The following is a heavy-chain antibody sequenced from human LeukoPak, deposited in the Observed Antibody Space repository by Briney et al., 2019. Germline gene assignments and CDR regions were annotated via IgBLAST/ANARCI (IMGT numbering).Heavy chain of an antibody. CDR2: INHSGST. J-gene: IGHJ2*01. D-gene: IGHD6-13*01. CDR1: GGSFSNNY. V-gene: IGHV4-34*01. CDR3: ARGRSSIRYFDL. Sequence: SETLSLTCAVYGGSFSNNYWNWIRQPPGKGLEGIGEINHSGSTNYNPSLKSRVTISVDTSKNQFSLKLSSVTAADTAVYYCARGRSSIRYFDLWGRGTLVTVSS.